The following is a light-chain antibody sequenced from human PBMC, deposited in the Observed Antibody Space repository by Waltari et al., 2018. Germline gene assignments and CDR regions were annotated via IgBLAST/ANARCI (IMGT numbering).Light chain of an antibody. CDR2: VHTDGSH. CDR3: QTWGSGIQV. Sequence: QPVLTQSPSASASLGASVKPTCTLSSEHSSYVIAWHQQQPEKGPRYLMKVHTDGSHIKGGGFPDRFSGSSSGADRSLISSSLQSEDGADYYCQTWGSGIQVFGGGTKLTVL. V-gene: IGLV4-69*01. J-gene: IGLJ3*02. CDR1: SEHSSYV.